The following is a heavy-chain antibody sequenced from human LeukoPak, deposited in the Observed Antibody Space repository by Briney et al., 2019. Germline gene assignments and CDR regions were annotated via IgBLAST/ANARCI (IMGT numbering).Heavy chain of an antibody. Sequence: GRSLRLSCAASGFTFDDYAMHWVRQAPGKGLEWVSGISWNSGSIGYADSVKGRFTISRDNAKNSQYLQMNSLRAEDTALYYCARGRRTVAGHFDSWGQGTLVTVSS. D-gene: IGHD6-19*01. CDR1: GFTFDDYA. J-gene: IGHJ4*02. V-gene: IGHV3-9*01. CDR2: ISWNSGSI. CDR3: ARGRRTVAGHFDS.